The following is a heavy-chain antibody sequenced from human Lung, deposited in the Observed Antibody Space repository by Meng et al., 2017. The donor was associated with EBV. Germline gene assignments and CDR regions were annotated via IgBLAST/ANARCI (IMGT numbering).Heavy chain of an antibody. CDR1: GDSISSDIW. D-gene: IGHD1-7*01. V-gene: IGHV4-4*02. CDR3: GRDQGRELINH. CDR2: VYHRGDT. Sequence: GQLQVSGPGLAMPSVTLSLTFTDSGDSISSDIWWSGVRQPPGKGLEWIGDVYHRGDTNYNPSLKSRVDIPVDKSKNQFYLSLFSVTAADTAVYYCGRDQGRELINHWGQGTLVTVSS. J-gene: IGHJ4*02.